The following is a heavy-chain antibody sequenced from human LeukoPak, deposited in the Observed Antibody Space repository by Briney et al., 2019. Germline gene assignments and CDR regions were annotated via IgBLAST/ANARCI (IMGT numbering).Heavy chain of an antibody. D-gene: IGHD3-10*01. CDR2: IYYSGST. V-gene: IGHV4-61*01. CDR3: AREGSGSYGFDY. CDR1: GGSISSSSYY. J-gene: IGHJ4*02. Sequence: SETLSLTCTVSGGSISSSSYYWSWIRQPPGKGLEWIGYIYYSGSTYYNPSLKSRVTISVDTFKNQFSLKLRSVTAADTAVYYCAREGSGSYGFDYWGQGTLVTVSS.